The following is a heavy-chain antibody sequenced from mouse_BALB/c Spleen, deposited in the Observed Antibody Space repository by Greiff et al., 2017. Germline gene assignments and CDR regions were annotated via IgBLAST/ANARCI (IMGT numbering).Heavy chain of an antibody. CDR3: TRDYDVSPFDY. CDR2: IYPGNSDT. V-gene: IGHV1-5*01. Sequence: EVQLQQSGTVLARPGASVKMSCKASGYSFTSYWMHWVKQRPGQGLEWIGAIYPGNSDTSYNQKFKGKAKLTAVTSASTAYMELSSLTNEDSAVYYCTRDYDVSPFDYWGQGTTLTVSS. D-gene: IGHD2-4*01. CDR1: GYSFTSYW. J-gene: IGHJ2*01.